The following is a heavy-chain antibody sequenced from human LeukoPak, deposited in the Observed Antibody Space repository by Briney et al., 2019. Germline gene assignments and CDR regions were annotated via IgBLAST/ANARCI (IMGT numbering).Heavy chain of an antibody. D-gene: IGHD6-13*01. CDR1: GYSISSGYY. CDR2: IYHGGST. Sequence: SETLSLTCTVSGYSISSGYYWGWIRQPPGKGLEWIGSIYHGGSTNYNPSLKSRVTISVDTSKNQFSLKLSSVTAADTAVYYCARGRRNWAAAGLRTYYFDYWGQGTLVTVSS. V-gene: IGHV4-38-2*02. CDR3: ARGRRNWAAAGLRTYYFDY. J-gene: IGHJ4*02.